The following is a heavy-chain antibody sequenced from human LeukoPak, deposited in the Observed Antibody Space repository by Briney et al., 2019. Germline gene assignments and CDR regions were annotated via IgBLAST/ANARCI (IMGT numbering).Heavy chain of an antibody. J-gene: IGHJ4*02. Sequence: TGGSLRLSCAPSGFTFSNYGMHWVRQAPGNGLEWVAFIRYDGSDKYYADSVKGRVAISRDNSKNTLYLQMNSLRADDKAVYYCAKDLTTVVTMYYFDYWGQGTLVTVSS. V-gene: IGHV3-30*02. CDR2: IRYDGSDK. CDR3: AKDLTTVVTMYYFDY. D-gene: IGHD4-23*01. CDR1: GFTFSNYG.